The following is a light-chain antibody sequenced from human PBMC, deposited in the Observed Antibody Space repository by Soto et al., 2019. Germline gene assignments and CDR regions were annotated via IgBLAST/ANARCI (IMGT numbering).Light chain of an antibody. V-gene: IGLV1-51*01. J-gene: IGLJ2*01. CDR2: DNN. CDR3: GTWDSSLSGVV. Sequence: QSVLTQSPSVSAAPGQTVTISCSGSNSNIGNNYVSWYQQLPGTAPKLLIYDNNGRPSGIPDRFSGSKSGTSATLGITGLQTGDEADYYCGTWDSSLSGVVFGGGTKLTVL. CDR1: NSNIGNNY.